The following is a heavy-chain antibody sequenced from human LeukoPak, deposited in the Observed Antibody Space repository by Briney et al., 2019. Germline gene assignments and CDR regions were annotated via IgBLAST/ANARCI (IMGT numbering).Heavy chain of an antibody. D-gene: IGHD2-15*01. Sequence: ASVKVSCKASGYTFIAYYMHWVRQAPGQGLEWMGWINPNSGGTNYAQKFQGRVTMTRDTSISTAYMELSRLRSDDTAVYYCARGHVVVVAATGIGIDYWGQGTLVTVSS. J-gene: IGHJ4*02. CDR3: ARGHVVVVAATGIGIDY. CDR2: INPNSGGT. CDR1: GYTFIAYY. V-gene: IGHV1-2*02.